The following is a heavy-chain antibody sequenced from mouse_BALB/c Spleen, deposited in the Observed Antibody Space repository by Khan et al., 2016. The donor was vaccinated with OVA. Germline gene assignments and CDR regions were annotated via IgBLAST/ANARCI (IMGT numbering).Heavy chain of an antibody. CDR1: GYPITSGYA. CDR2: ISYSGVT. J-gene: IGHJ2*01. CDR3: ARGNYYGYYFDY. Sequence: QLEESGPGLVKPSQSLSLTCTVTGYPITSGYAWNWIRQFPGNKLEWMGYISYSGVTSYTPSLKSRISITRDTSKNQFFLQLNSVTTEDTATYYCARGNYYGYYFDYWGQGTTLTVSS. V-gene: IGHV3-2*02. D-gene: IGHD1-1*01.